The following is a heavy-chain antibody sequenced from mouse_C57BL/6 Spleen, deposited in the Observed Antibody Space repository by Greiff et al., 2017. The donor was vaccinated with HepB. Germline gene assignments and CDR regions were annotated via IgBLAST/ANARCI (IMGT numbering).Heavy chain of an antibody. Sequence: QVQLKQSGAELVKPGASVKLSCKASGYTFTEYTIHWVKQRSGQGLEWIGWFYPGSGSIKYNEKFKDKATLTAYKSSSTVYMELSRLTSEDSAVYFCARHEDGPNKPTGYFDYWGQGTTLTVSS. J-gene: IGHJ2*01. CDR2: FYPGSGSI. V-gene: IGHV1-62-2*01. CDR3: ARHEDGPNKPTGYFDY. CDR1: GYTFTEYT. D-gene: IGHD3-1*01.